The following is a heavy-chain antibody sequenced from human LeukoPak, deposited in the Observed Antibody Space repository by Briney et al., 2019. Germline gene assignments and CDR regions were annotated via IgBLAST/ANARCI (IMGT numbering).Heavy chain of an antibody. CDR1: GYTFTSYG. V-gene: IGHV1-18*01. CDR3: ARAASYDSSGYYYSL. CDR2: ISAYNGNT. D-gene: IGHD3-22*01. Sequence: ASVKVSCKASGYTFTSYGISWVRQAPGQGLEWMGWISAYNGNTNYAQKLQGRVTMTTDTSTSTAYMELRSLRSDDTAVYYCARAASYDSSGYYYSLWGQGTLVTVSS. J-gene: IGHJ4*02.